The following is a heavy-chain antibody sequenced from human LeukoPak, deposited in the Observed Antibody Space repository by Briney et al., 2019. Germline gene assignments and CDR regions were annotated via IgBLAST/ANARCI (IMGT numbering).Heavy chain of an antibody. J-gene: IGHJ4*02. D-gene: IGHD3-22*01. CDR2: INPSGGST. Sequence: APVKVSCKASGYTFTSYYMHWVRQAPGQGLEWMGIINPSGGSTSYAQKFQGRVTMTRDTSTSTVYMELSSLRSEDTAVYYCARDPYYYDSSGYEDYWGQGTLVTVSS. CDR1: GYTFTSYY. V-gene: IGHV1-46*01. CDR3: ARDPYYYDSSGYEDY.